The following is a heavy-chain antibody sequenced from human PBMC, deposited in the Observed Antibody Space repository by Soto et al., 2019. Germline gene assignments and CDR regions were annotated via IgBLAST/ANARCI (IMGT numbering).Heavy chain of an antibody. D-gene: IGHD6-19*01. CDR2: INSDGSTT. CDR3: AKDRISGAYNSFDP. J-gene: IGHJ5*02. Sequence: EVQLVESGGGLVQPGGSLRLSCTASGFTFSSYWMHWVRQAPGKGLVWVSHINSDGSTTNYADSVKGRFTISRDNAKNTLYLQMNSLIAEDTAVYYCAKDRISGAYNSFDPLGQGILVTVS. CDR1: GFTFSSYW. V-gene: IGHV3-74*01.